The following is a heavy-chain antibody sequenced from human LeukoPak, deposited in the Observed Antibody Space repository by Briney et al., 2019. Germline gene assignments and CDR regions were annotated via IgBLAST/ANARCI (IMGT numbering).Heavy chain of an antibody. J-gene: IGHJ4*02. CDR3: ARDSSVVVVAANFDY. CDR1: GFTFSTYY. CDR2: ITTSSSYI. V-gene: IGHV3-21*01. Sequence: GGSLRLSCAASGFTFSTYYMNWVRQAPGKGLEWVSSITTSSSYIYYADSVKGRFTISRDNAKNSLYLQMNSLRAEDTAVYYCARDSSVVVVAANFDYWGQGTLVTVSS. D-gene: IGHD2-15*01.